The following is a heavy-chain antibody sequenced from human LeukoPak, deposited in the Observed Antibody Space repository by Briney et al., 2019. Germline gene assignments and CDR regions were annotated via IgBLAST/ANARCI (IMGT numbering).Heavy chain of an antibody. CDR3: ARRSYWYFDL. CDR2: INHSGSA. J-gene: IGHJ2*01. CDR1: GGPFSGYY. V-gene: IGHV4-34*01. Sequence: SETLSLTCAVYGGPFSGYYLGWIRQPPGKGVEWMGEINHSGSANYNPSLTSRATISVDTSKNHFSLKLSSVTAADTAVYYCARRSYWYFDLWGRGTLVTVSS.